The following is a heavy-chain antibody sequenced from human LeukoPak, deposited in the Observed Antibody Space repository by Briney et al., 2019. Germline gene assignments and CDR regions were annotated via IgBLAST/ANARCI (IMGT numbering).Heavy chain of an antibody. CDR1: GFTFSSYG. V-gene: IGHV3-30*02. CDR2: IRYDGSNK. Sequence: GGSLRLSCAASGFTFSSYGMHWVRQAPGKGLEGVAFIRYDGSNKYYADSVKGRFTISRDNSKNTLYLQMNSLRAEDTAVYYCAKDGDSSGWYCPHYWGQGTLVTVSS. J-gene: IGHJ4*02. D-gene: IGHD6-19*01. CDR3: AKDGDSSGWYCPHY.